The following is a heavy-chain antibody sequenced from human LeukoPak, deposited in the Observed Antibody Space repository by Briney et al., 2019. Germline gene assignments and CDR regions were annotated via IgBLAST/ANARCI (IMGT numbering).Heavy chain of an antibody. Sequence: PSETLSLTCTVSGGSISSYYGSWIRQPAGKGLEWIGRIYTSGSTNYNPSLKSRVTISVDMSKNQFSLKLSSVTAADTAVYYCARDLGGSYLGYYYYYMDVWGKGTTVTVSS. CDR2: IYTSGST. D-gene: IGHD1-26*01. CDR3: ARDLGGSYLGYYYYYMDV. V-gene: IGHV4-4*07. J-gene: IGHJ6*03. CDR1: GGSISSYY.